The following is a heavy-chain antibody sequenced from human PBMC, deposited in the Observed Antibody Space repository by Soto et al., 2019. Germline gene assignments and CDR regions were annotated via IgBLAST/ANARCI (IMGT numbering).Heavy chain of an antibody. J-gene: IGHJ4*02. V-gene: IGHV3-23*01. D-gene: IGHD1-7*01. CDR2: ITGTGSTT. Sequence: GSLRLSCAASGFTFGNYAISWVRQAPGKGLEWVSSITGTGSTTYYADSVKGRFTISRDNSKNTLYLQMHSLTAEDTAVYYCAKEVYTGTTSLFDYWGQGALVTVSS. CDR3: AKEVYTGTTSLFDY. CDR1: GFTFGNYA.